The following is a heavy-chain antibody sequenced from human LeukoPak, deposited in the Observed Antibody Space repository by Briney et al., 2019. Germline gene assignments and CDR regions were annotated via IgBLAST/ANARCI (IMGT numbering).Heavy chain of an antibody. V-gene: IGHV4-4*07. CDR1: GGSISSYY. CDR2: IYTSGST. CDR3: ARGTMGDPYDAFDI. Sequence: SETLSLTCTVSGGSISSYYWSWIRQPAGKGLEWIGRIYTSGSTNYNPSLKSRVTISVDTSKNQFSLKLSSVTAADTAVYYCARGTMGDPYDAFDIWGQGTMVTVSS. D-gene: IGHD1-26*01. J-gene: IGHJ3*02.